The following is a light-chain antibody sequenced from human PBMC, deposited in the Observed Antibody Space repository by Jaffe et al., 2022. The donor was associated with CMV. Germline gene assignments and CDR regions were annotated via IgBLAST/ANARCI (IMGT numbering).Light chain of an antibody. CDR2: NNN. CDR3: AGWDDSLNGRV. J-gene: IGLJ3*02. Sequence: QSVLTQPPSASGTPGQRVTISCSGSSSNIGTNPVNWYQQLPGTAPKLLIYNNNQRPSGVPDRFSGSKSGTSVSLAISGLQSEDEADYYCAGWDDSLNGRVFGGGTKLTVL. CDR1: SSNIGTNP. V-gene: IGLV1-44*01.